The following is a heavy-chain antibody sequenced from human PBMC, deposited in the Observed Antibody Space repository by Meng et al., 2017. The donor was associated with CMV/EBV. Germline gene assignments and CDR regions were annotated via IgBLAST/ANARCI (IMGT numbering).Heavy chain of an antibody. CDR2: FDPEDGET. J-gene: IGHJ4*02. CDR1: GYTLTELS. CDR3: ATARVDCSSTSCYTYYFDY. Sequence: ASAKVSCKVSGYTLTELSRRWVRQAPGKGLEWMGGFDPEDGETIYAQKFQGRVTMTEDTSTDTAYMELSSLRSEDTAVYYCATARVDCSSTSCYTYYFDYWGQGTLVTVSS. V-gene: IGHV1-24*01. D-gene: IGHD2-2*02.